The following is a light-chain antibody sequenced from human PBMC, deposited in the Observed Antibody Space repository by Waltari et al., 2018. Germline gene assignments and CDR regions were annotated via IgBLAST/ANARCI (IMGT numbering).Light chain of an antibody. CDR2: AAS. V-gene: IGKV1-5*01. CDR3: QHYNAYRT. Sequence: DIQMTQSPSTLSASVGDRAIITCRASQSISTWLAWYQQTPGKAPKLLIFAASSLQTGVPSRFSGSGSGTEFTLTINSLQPDDFATYYCQHYNAYRTFGQGTKVEIK. J-gene: IGKJ1*01. CDR1: QSISTW.